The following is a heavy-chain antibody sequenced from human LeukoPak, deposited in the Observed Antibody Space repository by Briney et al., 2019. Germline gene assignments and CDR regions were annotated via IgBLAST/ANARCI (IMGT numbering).Heavy chain of an antibody. CDR3: ARDMGDYYDSSGYYYRSRYFDY. CDR2: IIPMFGTA. D-gene: IGHD3-22*01. J-gene: IGHJ4*02. V-gene: IGHV1-69*05. CDR1: GGTFSSYA. Sequence: SVKVSCKASGGTFSSYAISWVRQAPGQGLEWMGRIIPMFGTANYAQRFQGRVTITTDESTSTAYMELSSLRSEDTAVYYCARDMGDYYDSSGYYYRSRYFDYWGQGTLVTVSS.